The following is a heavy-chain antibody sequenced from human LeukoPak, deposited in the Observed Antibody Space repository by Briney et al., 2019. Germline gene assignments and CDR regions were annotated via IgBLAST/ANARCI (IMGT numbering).Heavy chain of an antibody. V-gene: IGHV1-69*06. Sequence: GASVKVSCKASGGTFSSYAISWVRQAPGQGLEWMGGVIPIFGTANYAQKFQGRVTITADKSTSTAYMELSSLRSEDTAVYYCARDLPRRIPIYDSPSNWFDPWGQGTLVTVSS. D-gene: IGHD5/OR15-5a*01. CDR3: ARDLPRRIPIYDSPSNWFDP. CDR1: GGTFSSYA. CDR2: VIPIFGTA. J-gene: IGHJ5*02.